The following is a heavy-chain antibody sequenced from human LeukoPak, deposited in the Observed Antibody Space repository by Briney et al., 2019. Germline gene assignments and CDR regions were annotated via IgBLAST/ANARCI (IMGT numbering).Heavy chain of an antibody. Sequence: ASVKVSCKASGYTFTSYGISWVRQAPGQGLEWMGWISGYNGNTNYAQKLQGRVTMTSDTSISTAYMELSRLRSDDTALYYCTRGSYYDSSGYSGVRLFDYWGQGTPVTVPS. J-gene: IGHJ4*02. CDR2: ISGYNGNT. D-gene: IGHD3-22*01. V-gene: IGHV1-18*01. CDR1: GYTFTSYG. CDR3: TRGSYYDSSGYSGVRLFDY.